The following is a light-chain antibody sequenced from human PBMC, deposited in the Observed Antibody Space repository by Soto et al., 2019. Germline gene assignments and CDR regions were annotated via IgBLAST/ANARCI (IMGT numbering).Light chain of an antibody. J-gene: IGLJ2*01. CDR2: DTN. CDR3: GTWDTGLSVLV. V-gene: IGLV1-51*01. Sequence: QSVLTQAPSVSAAPGQKVTISCSGSKSKIGRHHICWYQQVPGTAPKLLIYDTNKRPSGIPDRFSGSKSGTTAALDITGLQTGDEAHYYCGTWDTGLSVLVFGGGTKLTVL. CDR1: KSKIGRHH.